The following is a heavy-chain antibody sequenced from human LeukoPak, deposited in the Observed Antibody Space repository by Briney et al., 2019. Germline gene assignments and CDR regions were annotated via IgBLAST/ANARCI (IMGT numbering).Heavy chain of an antibody. CDR1: GYSFSNHW. D-gene: IGHD3-10*01. CDR2: IYPGDSDT. CDR3: ARHGCFGSGSCYFDY. V-gene: IGHV5-51*01. J-gene: IGHJ4*02. Sequence: EESLKLSCKGSGYSFSNHWIGWVRQKPGKGPEWMALIYPGDSDTKYSSSFQGQVTVSADKSTSTAYLQWRSLKASDTATYYCARHGCFGSGSCYFDYWGQGVLVTVSS.